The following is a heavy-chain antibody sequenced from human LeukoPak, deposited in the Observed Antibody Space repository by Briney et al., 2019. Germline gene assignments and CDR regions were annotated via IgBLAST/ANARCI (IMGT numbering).Heavy chain of an antibody. J-gene: IGHJ6*02. Sequence: GGSLRLSCAASGFTFSSYAMSWVRQAPGKGLEWVSAISFGGTSTYYADSVKGRFTISRDNAKNSLYLQMNSLRAEDTAVYYCARGGRVRGVIGYYYGMDVWGQGTTVTVSS. V-gene: IGHV3-23*01. CDR2: ISFGGTST. CDR3: ARGGRVRGVIGYYYGMDV. D-gene: IGHD3-10*01. CDR1: GFTFSSYA.